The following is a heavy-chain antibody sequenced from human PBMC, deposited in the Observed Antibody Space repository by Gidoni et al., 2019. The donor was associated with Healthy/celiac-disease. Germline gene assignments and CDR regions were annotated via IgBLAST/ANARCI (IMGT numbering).Heavy chain of an antibody. Sequence: QLQLQESGPGLVQPSETLSLTCTVSGGSISSRSDYWGWIRQPPGKGLEWIGSIYYSGSTYYNPSLKSRVTISVDTSKNQFSLKLSSVTAADTAVYYCARADILTGYYSSVLFDYWGQGTLVTVSS. CDR3: ARADILTGYYSSVLFDY. J-gene: IGHJ4*02. CDR1: GGSISSRSDY. V-gene: IGHV4-39*01. D-gene: IGHD3-9*01. CDR2: IYYSGST.